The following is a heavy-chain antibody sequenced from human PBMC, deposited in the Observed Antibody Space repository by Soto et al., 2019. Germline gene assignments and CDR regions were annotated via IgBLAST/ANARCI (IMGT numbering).Heavy chain of an antibody. CDR3: ATTRGLAVGGSFDY. J-gene: IGHJ4*02. Sequence: SETVSLTCIVSGDSITRRSSYWAWIRQPPGKGLEWVGTFYDGNTYHNPCLRSRVTIAVDTSKNQFSLKLKSVAAADTAFYYCATTRGLAVGGSFDYWGQGMLVTAS. V-gene: IGHV4-39*01. D-gene: IGHD6-13*01. CDR2: FYDGNT. CDR1: GDSITRRSSY.